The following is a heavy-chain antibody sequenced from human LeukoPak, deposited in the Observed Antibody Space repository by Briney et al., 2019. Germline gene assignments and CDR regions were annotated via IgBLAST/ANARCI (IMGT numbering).Heavy chain of an antibody. CDR1: GFTFSSYS. V-gene: IGHV3-48*04. J-gene: IGHJ4*02. CDR3: ARDLLGTVVTPRH. CDR2: ISSSSSTI. Sequence: PGGSLRLSCAASGFTFSSYSMNWVRQAPGKGLEWVSYISSSSSTIYYADSVKGRFTISRDNAKNSLYLQMNSLRAEDTAVYYCARDLLGTVVTPRHGGQGTLVTVSS. D-gene: IGHD4-23*01.